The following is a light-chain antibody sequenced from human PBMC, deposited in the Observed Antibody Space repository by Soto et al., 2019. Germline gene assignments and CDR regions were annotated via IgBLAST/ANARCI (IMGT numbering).Light chain of an antibody. CDR3: HHYNNWPRT. CDR2: GAS. V-gene: IGKV3D-15*01. Sequence: VLTQSPAALSVSPGERATLSCRASQSIDYNIAWYQQKPGQPPRLLIYGASNRAADIPARFSGSGSGTEFVLTITGLESEDFALYYCHHYNNWPRTFGQGTRLEIK. J-gene: IGKJ5*01. CDR1: QSIDYN.